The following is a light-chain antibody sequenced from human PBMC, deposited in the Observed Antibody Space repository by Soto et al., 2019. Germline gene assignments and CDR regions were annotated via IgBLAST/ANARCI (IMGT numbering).Light chain of an antibody. CDR1: QSISSW. J-gene: IGKJ1*01. Sequence: DIQMTQSPSTLSASVGDRVSITCRASQSISSWLAWYQQKPGKAPKLLIFKASSLESGVPSRFSGSGSGTEFTLTISSLQPDDFATYYCQQDNSLWTFGQGTKVEIK. V-gene: IGKV1-5*03. CDR2: KAS. CDR3: QQDNSLWT.